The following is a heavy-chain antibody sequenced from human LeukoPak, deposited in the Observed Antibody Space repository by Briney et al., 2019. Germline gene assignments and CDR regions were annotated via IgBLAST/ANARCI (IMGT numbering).Heavy chain of an antibody. D-gene: IGHD3-10*01. CDR3: ARAGLLWFGEADPYYYYGMDV. CDR2: INPNSGGT. J-gene: IGHJ6*02. CDR1: GYTFTGHY. V-gene: IGHV1-2*02. Sequence: GASVKVSCKASGYTFTGHYMHWVRQAPGQGLEWMGWINPNSGGTNYAQKFQGRVTMTRDTSISTAYMELSRLRSDDTAVYYCARAGLLWFGEADPYYYYGMDVWGQGTTVTVSS.